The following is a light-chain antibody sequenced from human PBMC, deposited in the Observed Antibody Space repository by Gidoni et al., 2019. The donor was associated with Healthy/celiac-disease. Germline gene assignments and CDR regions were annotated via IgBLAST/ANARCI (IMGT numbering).Light chain of an antibody. J-gene: IGKJ1*01. CDR2: DAS. Sequence: QMTQSPSTLSASVGYRVTITCRASQSISSWLAWYQQKPGKAPKLLIDDASSLESGVPSRFSGSGSGTEFTLTISSLQPDDFATYYCQHSTTFGQGTKVEIK. CDR3: QHSTT. V-gene: IGKV1-5*01. CDR1: QSISSW.